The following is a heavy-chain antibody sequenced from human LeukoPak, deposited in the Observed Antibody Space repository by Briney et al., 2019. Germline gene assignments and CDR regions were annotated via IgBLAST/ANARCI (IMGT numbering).Heavy chain of an antibody. J-gene: IGHJ3*02. D-gene: IGHD3-3*01. Sequence: SQTLSLTCTVSGGSISSGGYYWSWIRQHPGKGLEWIGYIYYSGSTYYNPSLKSRVTISVDTSKDQFSLKLSSVTAADTAVYYCARQRVVISLRAFDIWGQGTMVTVSS. CDR1: GGSISSGGYY. CDR2: IYYSGST. V-gene: IGHV4-31*03. CDR3: ARQRVVISLRAFDI.